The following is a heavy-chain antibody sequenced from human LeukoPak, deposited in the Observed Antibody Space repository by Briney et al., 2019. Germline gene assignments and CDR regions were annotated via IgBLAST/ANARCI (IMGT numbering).Heavy chain of an antibody. V-gene: IGHV4-59*01. CDR1: GGSISSYY. D-gene: IGHD6-19*01. J-gene: IGHJ4*02. Sequence: PSETLSLTCTVSGGSISSYYWSWIRQPPGKGLEWIGYIYYSGSTNYNPSLKSRVTISVDTSKNQFSLKLSSVTAADTAVYYCAKIGSSGWYGYFDYWGQGTLVTVSS. CDR3: AKIGSSGWYGYFDY. CDR2: IYYSGST.